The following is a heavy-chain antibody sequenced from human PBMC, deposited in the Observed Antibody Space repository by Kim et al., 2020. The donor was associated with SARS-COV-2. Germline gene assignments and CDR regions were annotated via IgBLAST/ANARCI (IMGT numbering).Heavy chain of an antibody. CDR1: GGTFSSYA. CDR2: IIPIFGTA. CDR3: AREATYSGYHPERFYYYYYGMDV. J-gene: IGHJ6*02. Sequence: SVKVSCKASGGTFSSYAISWVRQAPGQGLEWMGGIIPIFGTANYAQKFQGRVTITADESTSTAYMELSSLRSEDTAVYYCAREATYSGYHPERFYYYYYGMDVWGQGTTVTVSS. V-gene: IGHV1-69*13. D-gene: IGHD5-12*01.